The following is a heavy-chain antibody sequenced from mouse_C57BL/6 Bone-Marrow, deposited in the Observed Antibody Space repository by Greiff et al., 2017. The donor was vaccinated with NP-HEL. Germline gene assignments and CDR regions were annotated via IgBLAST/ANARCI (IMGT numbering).Heavy chain of an antibody. CDR1: GHTFTSYW. V-gene: IGHV1-64*01. Sequence: QVQLQQLGAELVKPGASVKLSCKASGHTFTSYWMHWVKQRPGQGLVWIGMIHPNRGSTNYNEKFKSKATLTVDKHSSTANMHLSSLTSEDSAVYYCARWDYGGGFAYWGQGTLVTVSA. J-gene: IGHJ3*01. D-gene: IGHD2-4*01. CDR3: ARWDYGGGFAY. CDR2: IHPNRGST.